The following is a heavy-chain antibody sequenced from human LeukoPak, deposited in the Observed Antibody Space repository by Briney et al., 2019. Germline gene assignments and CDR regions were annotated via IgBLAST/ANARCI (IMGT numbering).Heavy chain of an antibody. CDR3: ARGIVGATNDY. D-gene: IGHD1-26*01. Sequence: GGSLRLSCAASGFTFSSYSMNWVRQAPGKGLEWVSSISSSSSYIYYAGSVKGRFTISRDNAKNSLYLQMNSLRAEDTAVYYCARGIVGATNDYWGQGTLVTVSS. CDR1: GFTFSSYS. J-gene: IGHJ4*02. CDR2: ISSSSSYI. V-gene: IGHV3-21*01.